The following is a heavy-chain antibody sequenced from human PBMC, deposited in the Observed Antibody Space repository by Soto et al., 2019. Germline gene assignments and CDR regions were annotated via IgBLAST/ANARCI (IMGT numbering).Heavy chain of an antibody. CDR1: GFTFSDYY. CDR2: ISSSGSTI. Sequence: QVQLVESGGGLVKPGGSLILSCAASGFTFSDYYMNWIRQAPGKGLEWVAYISSSGSTIYYADSVKGRFTISRDNARNTLSLQMNNLRAEDTAVYYCARDRDCTRTACLSSAFDHWGQGTLITVSS. V-gene: IGHV3-11*01. J-gene: IGHJ5*02. CDR3: ARDRDCTRTACLSSAFDH. D-gene: IGHD2-2*01.